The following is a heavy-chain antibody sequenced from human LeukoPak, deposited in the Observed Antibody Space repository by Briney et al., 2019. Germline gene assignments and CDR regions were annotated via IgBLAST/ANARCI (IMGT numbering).Heavy chain of an antibody. CDR2: IFSSI. CDR1: GFTFSDYY. J-gene: IGHJ4*02. Sequence: GGSLRLSCAASGFTFSDYYMSWIRQAPGKGLEWVSFIFSSIHYSDSVKGRFTISRDNSKNTLYLQMNSLRAEDTAVYYCARRAGAYSHPYDYWGQGTLVTVSS. D-gene: IGHD4/OR15-4a*01. V-gene: IGHV3-53*01. CDR3: ARRAGAYSHPYDY.